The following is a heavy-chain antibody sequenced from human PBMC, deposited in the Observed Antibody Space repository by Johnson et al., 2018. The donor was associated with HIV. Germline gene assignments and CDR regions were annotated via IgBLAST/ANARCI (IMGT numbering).Heavy chain of an antibody. CDR3: ARAGIVFEI. CDR2: IKSDGTST. CDR1: GISFSSYW. V-gene: IGHV3-74*01. D-gene: IGHD2-21*01. J-gene: IGHJ3*02. Sequence: VQLVESGGGLVQPGVSLRFSCVASGISFSSYWMHWVCQAPGKGLVWVSRIKSDGTSTNYADSVKGRFTISRDNAKDTLYLQLNSLTAEDTAVYYCARAGIVFEIWGQGTMVTVSS.